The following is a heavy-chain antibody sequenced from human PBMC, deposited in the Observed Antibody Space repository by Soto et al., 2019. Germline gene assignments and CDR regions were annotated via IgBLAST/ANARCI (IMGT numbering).Heavy chain of an antibody. V-gene: IGHV3-7*01. CDR2: INRDVSET. D-gene: IGHD2-2*01. CDR1: GLTFSNYW. CDR3: ARPARECSSPGCAN. J-gene: IGHJ4*02. Sequence: EVQLVESGGGLVQPGGSLRLSCVVSGLTFSNYWMSWVRQAPGKGLEWVANINRDVSETYYVDSVKGRFTISRDNIKNSLYLQMTSLRAEDTAVYYCARPARECSSPGCANWGQGTLVTVSS.